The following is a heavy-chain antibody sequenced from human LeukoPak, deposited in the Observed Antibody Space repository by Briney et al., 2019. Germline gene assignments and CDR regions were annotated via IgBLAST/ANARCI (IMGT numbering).Heavy chain of an antibody. V-gene: IGHV5-51*01. CDR2: IYPGDSDT. CDR1: GYSFTSYW. CDR3: ARHSIQAFDI. J-gene: IGHJ3*02. Sequence: GASVKVSCKGSGYSFTSYWIGWVRQMPGKGLEWMGIIYPGDSDTRYSPSFQGQVTISADKSISTAYLQWSSLKASDTAIYCARHSIQAFDIWGQGTMVTVSS.